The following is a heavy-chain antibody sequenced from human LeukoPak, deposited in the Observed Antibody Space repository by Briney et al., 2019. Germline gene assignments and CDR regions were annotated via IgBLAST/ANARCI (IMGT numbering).Heavy chain of an antibody. CDR3: AKVMGVATISPTAAY. CDR2: ISYDGSNK. Sequence: GRSLRLSCAASGFTFSSYGMHWVRQAPGKGLEWVAVISYDGSNKYYADSVKGRFTISRDNSKNTLYLQMNSLRAEDTAVYYCAKVMGVATISPTAAYWGQGTLVTVSS. CDR1: GFTFSSYG. J-gene: IGHJ4*02. V-gene: IGHV3-30*18. D-gene: IGHD5-12*01.